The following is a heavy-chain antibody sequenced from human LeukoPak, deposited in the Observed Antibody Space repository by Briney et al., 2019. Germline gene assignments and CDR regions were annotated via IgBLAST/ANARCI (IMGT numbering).Heavy chain of an antibody. Sequence: GASVKVSCKASGYTFTSYDINWVRQATGKGVEGMGWMNPNSGNTGYAQKFQGRVTMTRNTSISTAYMELSSLRSEDTAVYYCARVSGRADAFDIWGQGTMVTVSS. CDR2: MNPNSGNT. CDR3: ARVSGRADAFDI. V-gene: IGHV1-8*01. CDR1: GYTFTSYD. D-gene: IGHD6-25*01. J-gene: IGHJ3*02.